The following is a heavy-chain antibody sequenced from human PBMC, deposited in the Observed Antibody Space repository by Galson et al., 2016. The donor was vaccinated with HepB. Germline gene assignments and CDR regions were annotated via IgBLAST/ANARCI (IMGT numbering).Heavy chain of an antibody. CDR3: SRDNNYYYGMDV. CDR2: IYSGGST. V-gene: IGHV3-53*01. D-gene: IGHD2/OR15-2a*01. Sequence: SLRLSCAASGFTVSSNYMTWVRQAPGKGLEWVSVIYSGGSTYYADSAEGRFIISRDNSKNTLYLQMNSLGAEDTALYYWSRDNNYYYGMDVWGQGTTVTVSS. CDR1: GFTVSSNY. J-gene: IGHJ6*02.